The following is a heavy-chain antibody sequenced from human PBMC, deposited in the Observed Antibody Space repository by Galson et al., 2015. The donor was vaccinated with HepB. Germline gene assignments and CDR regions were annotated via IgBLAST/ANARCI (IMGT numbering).Heavy chain of an antibody. Sequence: PALVKPTQTLTLTCTFSGFSLSTSGMCVGWIRQPPGKALEWLALIDWDDDKYYSTSLKTRLTISKDTSKNQVVLTMTNMDPVDTATYYCARILHFCQSNADKGDYWGQGTLVTVSS. J-gene: IGHJ4*02. D-gene: IGHD3-3*02. CDR2: IDWDDDK. V-gene: IGHV2-70*01. CDR3: ARILHFCQSNADKGDY. CDR1: GFSLSTSGMC.